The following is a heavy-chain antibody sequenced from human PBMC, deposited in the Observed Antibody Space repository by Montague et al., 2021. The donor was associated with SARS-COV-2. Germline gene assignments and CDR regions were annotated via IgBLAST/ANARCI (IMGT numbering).Heavy chain of an antibody. J-gene: IGHJ4*02. CDR1: GFTLRSYG. CDR3: ASRPGEPYYYDY. V-gene: IGHV3-23*01. Sequence: SLRLSCAVSGFTLRSYGMTWVRQAPGKGLEWVSAISGSGSSTYYPDSVKGRFTISRDRSGNTLYLQMNSLRVEDTAVYYCASRPGEPYYYDYWGPGALVTVSS. D-gene: IGHD1-14*01. CDR2: ISGSGSST.